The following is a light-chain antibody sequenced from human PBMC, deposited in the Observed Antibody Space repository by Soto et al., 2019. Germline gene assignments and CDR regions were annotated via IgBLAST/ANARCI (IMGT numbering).Light chain of an antibody. J-gene: IGKJ1*01. CDR1: QSISGY. CDR2: AAV. Sequence: DIQMTQSPSSLSASVGDRVTITCRASQSISGYLNWYQVKPGKAPKLLIYAAVSLESGGPSRFSGSGAGTDFTLTISSLQPEDFATYDCQQSYSTLGTFGPGTKVDIK. V-gene: IGKV1-39*01. CDR3: QQSYSTLGT.